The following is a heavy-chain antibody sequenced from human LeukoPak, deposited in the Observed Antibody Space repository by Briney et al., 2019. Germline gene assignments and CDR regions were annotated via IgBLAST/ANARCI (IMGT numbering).Heavy chain of an antibody. J-gene: IGHJ5*02. D-gene: IGHD2-15*01. CDR2: INAGNGNT. Sequence: ASVKVSCKASGYTFTSYAMHWVRQAPGQRLEWMGWINAGNGNTKYSQKFQGRVTITRDTSASTAYMELSSLRSEDTAVYYCARAGVAGSWFDPWSQGTLVTVSS. CDR3: ARAGVAGSWFDP. CDR1: GYTFTSYA. V-gene: IGHV1-3*01.